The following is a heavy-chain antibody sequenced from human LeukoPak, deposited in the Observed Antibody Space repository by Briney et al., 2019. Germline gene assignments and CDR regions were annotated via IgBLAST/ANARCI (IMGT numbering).Heavy chain of an antibody. CDR2: ISSSSGTI. CDR1: GFTFSSYS. J-gene: IGHJ6*03. Sequence: GGSLRLSCAASGFTFSSYSMNWVRQAPGKGLEWVSYISSSSGTIYYADSVKGRFTISRDNAKNSLYLQMNSLRAEDTAVYYCARYGQAMDVWGKGTTVTVSS. D-gene: IGHD1-14*01. CDR3: ARYGQAMDV. V-gene: IGHV3-48*01.